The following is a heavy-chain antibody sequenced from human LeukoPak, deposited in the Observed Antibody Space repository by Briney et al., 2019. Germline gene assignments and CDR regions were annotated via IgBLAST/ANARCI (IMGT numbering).Heavy chain of an antibody. V-gene: IGHV1-46*01. CDR1: GYTFTSYY. CDR2: INPSGGST. CDR3: ARENGRVAFDY. J-gene: IGHJ4*02. Sequence: ASVKVSCKASGYTFTSYYMHWVRQAPGQGLEWMGIINPSGGSTSYAQKFQGRVTITRDTSASTAYMELSSLRSEDMAVYYCARENGRVAFDYWGQGTLVTVSS. D-gene: IGHD1-1*01.